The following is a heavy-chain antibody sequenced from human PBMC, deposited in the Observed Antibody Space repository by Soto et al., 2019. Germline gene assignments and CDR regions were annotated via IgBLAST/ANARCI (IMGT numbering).Heavy chain of an antibody. CDR2: ISYDGSNK. CDR3: AYYDSSGSTVDY. J-gene: IGHJ4*02. Sequence: QVQLVESGGGVVQPGRSLRLSCAASGFTFSSYGMHWVRQAPGKGLEWVAVISYDGSNKYYADPVKGRFTISRDNSKNTLYLQMNSLRAEDTAVYYCAYYDSSGSTVDYWGQGTLVTVSS. V-gene: IGHV3-30*03. D-gene: IGHD3-22*01. CDR1: GFTFSSYG.